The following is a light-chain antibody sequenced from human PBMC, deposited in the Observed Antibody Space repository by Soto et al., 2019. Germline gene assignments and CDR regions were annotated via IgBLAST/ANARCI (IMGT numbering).Light chain of an antibody. CDR3: AAWDDSLNIP. CDR1: SSNIGSNT. CDR2: SNN. Sequence: QAVLTQPPSASGTPGQRVTISCSGSSSNIGSNTVNWYQQLPGTAPKLLIYSNNQRPSGVPDRFSGSKSGTSASLAISGLQSEDEADYYCAAWDDSLNIPFGTGTKLTVL. V-gene: IGLV1-44*01. J-gene: IGLJ1*01.